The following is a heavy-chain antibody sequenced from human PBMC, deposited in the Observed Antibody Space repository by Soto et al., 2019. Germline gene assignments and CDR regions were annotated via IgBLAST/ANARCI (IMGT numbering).Heavy chain of an antibody. CDR2: INPSGGST. D-gene: IGHD6-19*01. Sequence: GASVKVSCKASGYTFTSNDINWVRQATGQGLEWMGIINPSGGSTSYAQKFQGRVTMTRDTSTSTVYMELSSLRSEDTAVYYCARSAYSSGWYGAFDIWGQGTMVTVSS. CDR1: GYTFTSND. J-gene: IGHJ3*02. CDR3: ARSAYSSGWYGAFDI. V-gene: IGHV1-46*03.